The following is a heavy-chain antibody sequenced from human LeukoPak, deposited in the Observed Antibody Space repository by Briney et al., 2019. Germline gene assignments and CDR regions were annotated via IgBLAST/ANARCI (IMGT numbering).Heavy chain of an antibody. Sequence: ASVKVSCKASGGTFSSYAISWVRQAPGQGLEWMGGIIPIFGTANYAQKFQGRVTITADKSTSTAYKELSSLRSEDTAVYYCARDGGYCSGGSCYSYAFDIWGQGTMVTVSS. V-gene: IGHV1-69*06. CDR3: ARDGGYCSGGSCYSYAFDI. D-gene: IGHD2-15*01. J-gene: IGHJ3*02. CDR1: GGTFSSYA. CDR2: IIPIFGTA.